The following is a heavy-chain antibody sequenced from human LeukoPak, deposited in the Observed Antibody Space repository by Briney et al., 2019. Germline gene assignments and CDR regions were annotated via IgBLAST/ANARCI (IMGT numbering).Heavy chain of an antibody. J-gene: IGHJ4*02. CDR1: GFTFSSYE. CDR3: AGGINVDYYFDY. CDR2: ISSSGSTI. Sequence: GGSLRLSCAASGFTFSSYEMNWVRQAPGKGLEWISYISSSGSTIYYADSVKGRFTISRDNAKNSLYLQMNSLRAEDTAVYYCAGGINVDYYFDYWGQGTLVAVSS. V-gene: IGHV3-48*03. D-gene: IGHD5-12*01.